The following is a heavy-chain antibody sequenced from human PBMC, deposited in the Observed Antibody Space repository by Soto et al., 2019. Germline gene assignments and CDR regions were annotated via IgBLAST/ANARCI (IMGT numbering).Heavy chain of an antibody. CDR2: IWYDGSNK. Sequence: GGSLRLSCAASGFTFSSYGMHWVRQAPGKGLEWVAVIWYDGSNKYYADSVKGRFTISRDNSKNTLYLQMNSLRAEDTAVYYCARDTAMATEHYYYYGMDVWGQGTTVTVSS. D-gene: IGHD5-18*01. J-gene: IGHJ6*02. CDR3: ARDTAMATEHYYYYGMDV. V-gene: IGHV3-33*01. CDR1: GFTFSSYG.